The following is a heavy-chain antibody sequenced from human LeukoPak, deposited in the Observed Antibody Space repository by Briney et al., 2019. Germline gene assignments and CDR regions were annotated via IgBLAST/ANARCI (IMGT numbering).Heavy chain of an antibody. Sequence: GGSLRLSCAASGFTFSNYGIHWVRQAPGKGLEWVAVISYDGNNKYYADSVKGRFTISRDNSKNTLFLQMNSLRAEDTAVYYCAKDLGGPGISAWGQGTLVTVSS. D-gene: IGHD1-14*01. J-gene: IGHJ5*02. CDR3: AKDLGGPGISA. CDR1: GFTFSNYG. CDR2: ISYDGNNK. V-gene: IGHV3-30*18.